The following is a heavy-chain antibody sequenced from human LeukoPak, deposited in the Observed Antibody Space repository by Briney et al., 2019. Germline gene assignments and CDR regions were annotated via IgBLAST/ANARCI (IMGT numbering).Heavy chain of an antibody. D-gene: IGHD2-2*01. J-gene: IGHJ3*02. V-gene: IGHV4-31*03. CDR1: GGSISSGGYY. CDR2: IYYSGST. CDR3: ARDGVYCSSTSCHDAFDI. Sequence: PSQTLSLTCTVSGGSISSGGYYWSWIRQHPGKGLEWIGYIYYSGSTYYNPSLKSRVTISVDTSKNQFSLKLSSVTAPDTAVYYCARDGVYCSSTSCHDAFDIWGQGTMVTVSS.